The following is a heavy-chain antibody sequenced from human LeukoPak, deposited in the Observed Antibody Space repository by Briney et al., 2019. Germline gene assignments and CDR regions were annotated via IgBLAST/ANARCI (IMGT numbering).Heavy chain of an antibody. Sequence: PSETLSLTCAVYGGSFSGYYWSWIRQPPGKGLEWIGEINHSGSTNYNPSLKSRVTISVDTSKNQFSLKLSSVTAADTAVYYCARDQRIVGATSFDYWGQGTLVTVSS. V-gene: IGHV4-34*01. D-gene: IGHD1-26*01. CDR3: ARDQRIVGATSFDY. J-gene: IGHJ4*02. CDR2: INHSGST. CDR1: GGSFSGYY.